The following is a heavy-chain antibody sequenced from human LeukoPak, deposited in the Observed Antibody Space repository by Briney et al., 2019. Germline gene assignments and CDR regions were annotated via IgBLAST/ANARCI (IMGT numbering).Heavy chain of an antibody. Sequence: PSETLSLTCTVSGGSINNSSYYWGWIRQPPGKGLEWIGSIYYSGSTYYNPSLKSRVTISVDTSKSQFSLKLSSVTAADTAVYYCARSRIFDYWGQGTLVTVSS. V-gene: IGHV4-39*07. CDR3: ARSRIFDY. J-gene: IGHJ4*02. CDR2: IYYSGST. CDR1: GGSINNSSYY. D-gene: IGHD2-15*01.